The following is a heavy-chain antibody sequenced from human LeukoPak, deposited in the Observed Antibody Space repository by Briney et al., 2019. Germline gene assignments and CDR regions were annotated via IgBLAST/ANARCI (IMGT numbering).Heavy chain of an antibody. Sequence: ASVKVSCKASGYTFTSYGISWVRQAPGQGLEWMGWISAYNGDTNYAQKFQGRVTMTTDTSTSTAYMELRSLRSDDTAVYYCARSDSSGYYKGGFDYWGQGTLVTVSS. D-gene: IGHD3-22*01. J-gene: IGHJ4*02. V-gene: IGHV1-18*01. CDR2: ISAYNGDT. CDR1: GYTFTSYG. CDR3: ARSDSSGYYKGGFDY.